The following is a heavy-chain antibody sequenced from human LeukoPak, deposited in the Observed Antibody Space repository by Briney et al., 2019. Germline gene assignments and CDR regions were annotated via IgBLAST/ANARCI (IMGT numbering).Heavy chain of an antibody. V-gene: IGHV3-23*01. J-gene: IGHJ6*03. CDR3: AKVLLRALDYMDV. D-gene: IGHD2-15*01. CDR2: ISGSGGST. CDR1: GFTFTSYS. Sequence: GGSLRLSCAASGFTFTSYSMNWVRQAPGKGLEWVSAISGSGGSTYYADFVKGRFTISRDNSKSTLYLQMDNLRADDTAVYYCAKVLLRALDYMDVWGKGTTVTVSS.